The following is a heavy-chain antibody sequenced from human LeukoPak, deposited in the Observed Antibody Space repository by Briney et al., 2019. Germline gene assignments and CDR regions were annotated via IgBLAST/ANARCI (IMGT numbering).Heavy chain of an antibody. CDR2: ISYDGSNK. D-gene: IGHD6-19*01. Sequence: PGRSLRLSCAASGFTFSSYAMHWVRQAPGKGLEWVAVISYDGSNKYYADSVKGRFTISRDNSKNTLYLQMNSLRAEDTAVYYCARDLGRRLAVAGTVYYYYGMDVWGQGTTATVSS. J-gene: IGHJ6*02. CDR3: ARDLGRRLAVAGTVYYYYGMDV. CDR1: GFTFSSYA. V-gene: IGHV3-30-3*01.